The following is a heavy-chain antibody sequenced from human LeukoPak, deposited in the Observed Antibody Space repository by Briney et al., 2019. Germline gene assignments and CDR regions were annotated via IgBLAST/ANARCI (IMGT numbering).Heavy chain of an antibody. CDR1: GYSISSGYY. CDR2: IYHSGST. Sequence: SETLSLTCAVSGYSISSGYYWGWVRQPPGKGLEWIGSIYHSGSTYYNPSLKSRVTISVDTSKNQFSLKLSSVTAADTAVYYCAVLFTIFGVVSSDAFDIWGQGTMVTVSS. V-gene: IGHV4-38-2*01. CDR3: AVLFTIFGVVSSDAFDI. J-gene: IGHJ3*02. D-gene: IGHD3-3*01.